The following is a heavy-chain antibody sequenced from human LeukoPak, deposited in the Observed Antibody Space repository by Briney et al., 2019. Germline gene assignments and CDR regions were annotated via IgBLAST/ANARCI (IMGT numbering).Heavy chain of an antibody. D-gene: IGHD2-15*01. CDR2: IYTSGST. CDR3: ATSGCSGGSCYSFFPIDEDAFDI. Sequence: SETLSLTCTVSGGSISSYYWSWIRQPAGKGLEWIGRIYTSGSTNYNPSLKSRVTMSADTSKNQFSLKLSSVTAADTAVYYCATSGCSGGSCYSFFPIDEDAFDIWGQGTMVTVSS. J-gene: IGHJ3*02. CDR1: GGSISSYY. V-gene: IGHV4-4*07.